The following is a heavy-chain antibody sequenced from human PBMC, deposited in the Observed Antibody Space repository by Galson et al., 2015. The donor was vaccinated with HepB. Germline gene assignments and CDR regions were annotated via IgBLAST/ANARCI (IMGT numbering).Heavy chain of an antibody. D-gene: IGHD3-16*01. CDR2: ISYDGSNK. CDR1: GFTFSSYA. CDR3: ARDPGGPAGGFDI. Sequence: SLRLSCAASGFTFSSYAMHWVRQAPGKGLEWVAVISYDGSNKYYADSVKGRFTISRDNSKNTLYLQMNSLRAEDTAVYYCARDPGGPAGGFDIWGQGTMVTVSS. J-gene: IGHJ3*02. V-gene: IGHV3-30-3*01.